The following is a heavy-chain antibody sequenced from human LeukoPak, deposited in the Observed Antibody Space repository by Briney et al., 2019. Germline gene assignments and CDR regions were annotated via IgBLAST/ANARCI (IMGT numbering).Heavy chain of an antibody. CDR2: ISYDGSNK. D-gene: IGHD5-18*01. CDR1: GFTFSSYA. V-gene: IGHV3-30-3*01. CDR3: ARALYGYGGWFDP. J-gene: IGHJ5*02. Sequence: GGSLRLSCAASGFTFSSYAMHWVRQAPGKGLEGVAVISYDGSNKYCADSVKGRFTISRDNSKNTLYLQMNSLRAEDTAVYYCARALYGYGGWFDPWGQGTLVTVSS.